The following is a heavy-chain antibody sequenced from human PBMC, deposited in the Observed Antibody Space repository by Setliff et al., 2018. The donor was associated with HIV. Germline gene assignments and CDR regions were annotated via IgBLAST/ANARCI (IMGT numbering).Heavy chain of an antibody. CDR3: ARTDWARTSYYYYYGMNV. J-gene: IGHJ6*02. V-gene: IGHV4-61*09. Sequence: NPSETLSLTCTVSGGSISSGSYYWSWIRQPAGKGLGWIGHIYTSGSTNYNPSLKSRVTISVDTSKNQFSLKLSSVTAADTAVYYCARTDWARTSYYYYYGMNVWGQGTTVTVS. D-gene: IGHD3-9*01. CDR1: GGSISSGSYY. CDR2: IYTSGST.